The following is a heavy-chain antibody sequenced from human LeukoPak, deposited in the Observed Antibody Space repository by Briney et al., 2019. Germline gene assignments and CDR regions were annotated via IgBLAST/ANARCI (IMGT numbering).Heavy chain of an antibody. CDR3: ASLRRRYSYGFGHWFDP. J-gene: IGHJ5*02. Sequence: SETLSLTCTVPGGSISSSSYYWGWIRQPPGKGLEWIGRIYYSGSTYYNPSLKSRVTISVDTSKNQFSLKLSSVTAADTAVCYCASLRRRYSYGFGHWFDPWGQGTLVTVSS. CDR1: GGSISSSSYY. V-gene: IGHV4-39*01. D-gene: IGHD5-18*01. CDR2: IYYSGST.